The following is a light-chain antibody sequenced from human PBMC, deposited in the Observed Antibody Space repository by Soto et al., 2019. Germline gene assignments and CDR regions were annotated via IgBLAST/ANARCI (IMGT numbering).Light chain of an antibody. Sequence: QSVLTQPASVSGSPGQSITISCTGTSSDVGSYNLVSWYQQHPGKAPKFLIYEGSKRPSGVSNRFSGSKSGNTASLTISGLQAEDEADYYCCSYAGSTIPYVFGTGTKLTVL. CDR2: EGS. CDR3: CSYAGSTIPYV. CDR1: SSDVGSYNL. V-gene: IGLV2-23*01. J-gene: IGLJ1*01.